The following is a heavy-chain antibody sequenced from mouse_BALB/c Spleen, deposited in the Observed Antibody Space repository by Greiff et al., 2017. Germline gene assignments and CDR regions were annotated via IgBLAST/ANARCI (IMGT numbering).Heavy chain of an antibody. Sequence: EVHLVESGGGLVQPGGSLRLSCATSGFTFTDYYMSWVRQPPGKALEWLGFIRNKANGYTTEYSASVKGRFTISRDNSQSILYLQMNTLRAEDSATYYCARDQGLYYGNPYWYFDVWGAGTTVTVSS. V-gene: IGHV7-3*02. CDR1: GFTFTDYY. CDR3: ARDQGLYYGNPYWYFDV. J-gene: IGHJ1*01. CDR2: IRNKANGYTT. D-gene: IGHD2-1*01.